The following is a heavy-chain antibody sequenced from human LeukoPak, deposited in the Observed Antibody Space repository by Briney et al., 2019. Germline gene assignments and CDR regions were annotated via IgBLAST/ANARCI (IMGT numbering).Heavy chain of an antibody. D-gene: IGHD2-21*02. CDR3: ARDRGVVTTETVNWFDP. CDR1: GYTFTGHY. V-gene: IGHV1-2*02. Sequence: ASVKVSCKASGYTFTGHYIHWVRQAPGQGLEWMGWINADSGGTKYAQKFQGRVTMTRDTSVSTVYMELSGLRSDDTAVYYCARDRGVVTTETVNWFDPWGRGTLVTVSS. J-gene: IGHJ5*02. CDR2: INADSGGT.